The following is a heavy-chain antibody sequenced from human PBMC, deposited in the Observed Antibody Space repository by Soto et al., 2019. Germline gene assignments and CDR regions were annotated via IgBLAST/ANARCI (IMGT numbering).Heavy chain of an antibody. J-gene: IGHJ4*02. Sequence: EVQLLESGGGLVQPGGSLRLPCAALGFTFRSFALTWVRQAPGKGLDWVSAISGRGGSTYYADSVKGRFTISRDNSKNTLYLQMNSLRAEDTAVYYCAKDTIFGVVIMGGGQGTLVTVSS. CDR3: AKDTIFGVVIMG. CDR2: ISGRGGST. D-gene: IGHD3-3*01. CDR1: GFTFRSFA. V-gene: IGHV3-23*01.